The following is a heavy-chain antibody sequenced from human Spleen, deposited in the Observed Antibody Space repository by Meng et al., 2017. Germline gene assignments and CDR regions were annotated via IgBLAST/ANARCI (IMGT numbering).Heavy chain of an antibody. CDR3: ARTAKEWATIYYYYYGMDV. J-gene: IGHJ6*02. CDR1: GGSFSGYY. V-gene: IGHV4-34*01. Sequence: SETLSLTCAVYGGSFSGYYWSWIRQPPGKGLEWIGEINHSGSTNYNPSLKSRVTISVDTSKNQFSLKLSSVTAADTAVYYCARTAKEWATIYYYYYGMDVWGQGTTVTVSS. CDR2: INHSGST. D-gene: IGHD5-12*01.